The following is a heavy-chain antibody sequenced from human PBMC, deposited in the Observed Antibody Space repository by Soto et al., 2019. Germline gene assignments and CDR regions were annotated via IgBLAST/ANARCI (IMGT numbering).Heavy chain of an antibody. CDR1: GGSFSGYY. CDR2: INHSGST. V-gene: IGHV4-34*01. D-gene: IGHD3-3*01. J-gene: IGHJ5*02. Sequence: PSETLSLTCAVCGGSFSGYYWSWIRQPPGKGLEWIGEINHSGSTNYNPSLKSRVTISVDTSKNQFSLKLSSVTAADTAVYYCARGPTIFGVVTHYNWFDPWGQGTLVTVSS. CDR3: ARGPTIFGVVTHYNWFDP.